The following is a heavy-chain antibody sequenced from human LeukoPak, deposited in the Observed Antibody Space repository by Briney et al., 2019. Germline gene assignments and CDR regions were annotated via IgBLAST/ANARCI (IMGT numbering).Heavy chain of an antibody. Sequence: SVTVSYKGSGGTFIIYTISWVRQAPGQGGEGMGGIIPILGIANYAQKFQGRVTITADKSTSTAYMELSSLRSEDTAVYYCARVSQDYYDSSGLQCDYWGQGTLVTVSS. J-gene: IGHJ4*02. CDR2: IIPILGIA. CDR1: GGTFIIYT. CDR3: ARVSQDYYDSSGLQCDY. D-gene: IGHD3-22*01. V-gene: IGHV1-69*10.